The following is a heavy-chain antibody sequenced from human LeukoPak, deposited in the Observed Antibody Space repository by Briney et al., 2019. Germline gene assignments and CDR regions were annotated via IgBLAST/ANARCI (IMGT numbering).Heavy chain of an antibody. D-gene: IGHD6-13*01. J-gene: IGHJ3*02. CDR2: IIPIFGTA. CDR1: GGTFSSYA. V-gene: IGHV1-69*05. Sequence: SVKVSCKASGGTFSSYAISWVRQAPGQGLELMGGIIPIFGTANYAQKFQGRVTITTDESTSTAYMELSSLRSEDTAVYYCASHSSSWYNAFDIWGQGTMVTVSS. CDR3: ASHSSSWYNAFDI.